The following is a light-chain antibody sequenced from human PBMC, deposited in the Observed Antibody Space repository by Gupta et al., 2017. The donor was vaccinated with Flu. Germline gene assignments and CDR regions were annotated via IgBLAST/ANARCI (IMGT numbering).Light chain of an antibody. CDR1: ISDIGGYNL. Sequence: QSALTQPPSASGSPGQSVTISCTGTISDIGGYNLVSWYQQYPGKVPKLMIYEVNKRPSGVPDRFSGSKSGNTASLTVSGLQAEDEAHYYCSAYAGANNVYVFGTGTKVTVL. V-gene: IGLV2-8*01. CDR3: SAYAGANNVYV. CDR2: EVN. J-gene: IGLJ1*01.